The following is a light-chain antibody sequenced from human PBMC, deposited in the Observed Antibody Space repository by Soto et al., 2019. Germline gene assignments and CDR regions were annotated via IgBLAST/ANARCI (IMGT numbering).Light chain of an antibody. CDR3: QQYNKWPLT. CDR2: EAS. CDR1: QSVNSN. Sequence: EVVMTQSPATLSVSPGERATLSCRASQSVNSNLAWYQLKPGQAPRLLIYEASTRATGIPARFSGSGSGTEFTLTISSLQSEDFAVYYCQQYNKWPLTFGGGTKVEIK. J-gene: IGKJ4*01. V-gene: IGKV3D-15*01.